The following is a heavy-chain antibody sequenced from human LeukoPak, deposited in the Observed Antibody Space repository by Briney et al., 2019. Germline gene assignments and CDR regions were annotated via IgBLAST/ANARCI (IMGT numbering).Heavy chain of an antibody. CDR2: MNPNSGNT. V-gene: IGHV1-8*01. D-gene: IGHD3-10*01. Sequence: ASVKVSCKASGYTSTSYDINWVRQATGQGLEWMGWMNPNSGNTGYAQKFQGRVTMTRNTSISTAYMELSSLRSEDTAVYYCARGSGVSYYYGSGSSDFDYWGQGTLVTVSS. CDR1: GYTSTSYD. J-gene: IGHJ4*02. CDR3: ARGSGVSYYYGSGSSDFDY.